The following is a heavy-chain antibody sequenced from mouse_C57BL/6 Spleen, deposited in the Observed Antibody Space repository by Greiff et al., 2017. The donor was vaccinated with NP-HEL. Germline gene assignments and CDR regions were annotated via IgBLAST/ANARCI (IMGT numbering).Heavy chain of an antibody. CDR2: ISYDGSN. V-gene: IGHV3-6*01. CDR3: ARATPSYWYFDV. Sequence: EVQLVESGPGLVKPSQSLSLTCSVTGYSITSGYYWNWIRQFPGNKLEWMGYISYDGSNNYNPSLKNRISITRDTSKNQFFLKLNSVTTEDTATYYCARATPSYWYFDVWGTGTTVTVSS. D-gene: IGHD1-1*01. J-gene: IGHJ1*03. CDR1: GYSITSGYY.